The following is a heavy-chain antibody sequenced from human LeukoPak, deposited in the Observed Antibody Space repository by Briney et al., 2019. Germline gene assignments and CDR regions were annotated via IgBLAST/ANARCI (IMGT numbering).Heavy chain of an antibody. Sequence: SETLSLTCTVSGASISSYYWTWIRQPPGKGLEWIGEINHSGSTNYNPSLKSRVTISVDTSKNQFSLKLSSVTAADTAVYYCARRWFGELSHFDYWGQGTLVTVSS. CDR3: ARRWFGELSHFDY. CDR2: INHSGST. CDR1: GASISSYY. D-gene: IGHD3-10*01. V-gene: IGHV4-34*01. J-gene: IGHJ4*02.